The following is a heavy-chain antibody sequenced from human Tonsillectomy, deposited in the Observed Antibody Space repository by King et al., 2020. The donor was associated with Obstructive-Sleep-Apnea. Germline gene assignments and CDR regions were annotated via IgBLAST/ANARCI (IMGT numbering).Heavy chain of an antibody. D-gene: IGHD3-9*01. J-gene: IGHJ6*02. CDR1: GFTFRTYS. Sequence: VQLVESGGGLVQPGGSLRLSCGASGFTFRTYSMNWVRQAPGKGLEWISYISSDSSITYYAESAKGPFTILRDNDKNSLVLQMNSLGAEDTAMYYCARDYISETYYYYYGMDVWGQGTTVTVSS. CDR2: ISSDSSIT. CDR3: ARDYISETYYYYYGMDV. V-gene: IGHV3-48*04.